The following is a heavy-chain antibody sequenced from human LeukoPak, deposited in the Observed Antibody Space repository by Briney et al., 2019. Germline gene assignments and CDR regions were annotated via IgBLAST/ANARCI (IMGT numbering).Heavy chain of an antibody. D-gene: IGHD6-13*01. J-gene: IGHJ4*02. V-gene: IGHV3-23*01. CDR1: GFTFSSYA. CDR3: AKGKKGPIAAAGPPYDY. Sequence: PGGSLRLSCAASGFTFSSYAMSWVRQAPGKGLEWVSAISGSGCSTYYADSVKGRFTISRDNFKNTLYLQMNSLRAEETDVYDCAKGKKGPIAAAGPPYDYWGQGTLVTVSS. CDR2: ISGSGCST.